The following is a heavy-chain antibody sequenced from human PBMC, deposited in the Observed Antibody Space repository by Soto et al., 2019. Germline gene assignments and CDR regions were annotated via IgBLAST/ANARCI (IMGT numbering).Heavy chain of an antibody. D-gene: IGHD5-12*01. CDR3: VRYCTTTLCNGVATRTFDY. J-gene: IGHJ4*02. Sequence: GGSLRLSCAASRFTFSTYEMNWVRQAPGKGLEWVSYISSSGSSVYYADSVKGRFTISRDNSRNSLYLQMNSLRDEDTALYYCVRYCTTTLCNGVATRTFDYWGQGTLVTVSS. V-gene: IGHV3-48*03. CDR2: ISSSGSSV. CDR1: RFTFSTYE.